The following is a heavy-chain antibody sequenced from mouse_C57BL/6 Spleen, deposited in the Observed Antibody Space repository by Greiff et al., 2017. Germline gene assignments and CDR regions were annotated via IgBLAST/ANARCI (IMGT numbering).Heavy chain of an antibody. J-gene: IGHJ4*01. CDR3: ARRGKDYAMDY. V-gene: IGHV1-26*01. Sequence: EVQLQQSGPELVKPGASVKISCKASGYTFTDYYMNWVKQSHGKSLEWIGDINPNNGGTSYNQKFKGKATLTVDKSSSTAYMELRSLTSEDSAVYYCARRGKDYAMDYWGQGTSVTVSS. CDR1: GYTFTDYY. CDR2: INPNNGGT.